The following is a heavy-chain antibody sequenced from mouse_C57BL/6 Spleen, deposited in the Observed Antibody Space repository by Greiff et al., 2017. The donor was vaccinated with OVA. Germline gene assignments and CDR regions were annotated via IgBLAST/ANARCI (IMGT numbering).Heavy chain of an antibody. J-gene: IGHJ3*01. CDR2: INPSTGGT. D-gene: IGHD2-2*01. CDR3: ARGDYGYDAWFAY. Sequence: VQLQQSGPELVKPGASVKISCKASGYSLPGYYMNWVKQSPEKSLEWIGEINPSTGGTTYNQKFKAKATLTVDKSSSIAYMQLKSLTSEDSAVYYCARGDYGYDAWFAYWGQGTLVTVSA. V-gene: IGHV1-42*01. CDR1: GYSLPGYY.